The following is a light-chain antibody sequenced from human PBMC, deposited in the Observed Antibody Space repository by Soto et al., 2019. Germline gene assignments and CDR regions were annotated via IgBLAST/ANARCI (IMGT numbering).Light chain of an antibody. J-gene: IGKJ1*01. CDR2: DAY. CDR1: HDIGNS. CDR3: QQSYSTPWT. V-gene: IGKV1-33*01. Sequence: DIQMTQSPPSLSASVGDRVTITCQASHDIGNSLNWYQHKPGKAPKLVIYDAYNLETGVPSTFSGSGFGTDFTFTISSLRPEDFATYYCQQSYSTPWTFGQGTKVDIK.